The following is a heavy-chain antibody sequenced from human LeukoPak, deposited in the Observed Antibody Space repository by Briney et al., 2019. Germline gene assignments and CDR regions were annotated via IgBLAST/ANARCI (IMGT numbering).Heavy chain of an antibody. Sequence: GGSLRLSCAASGFTVSSNYMSWVRQAPGKGLEWVSLIYTGGSSYHADSVKGRFTISRDTSINTLYLQMNSLRVEDAAVYYCARVTLGFDSRTYYPTTFVYWGQGTQVTVSS. V-gene: IGHV3-53*01. CDR3: ARVTLGFDSRTYYPTTFVY. J-gene: IGHJ4*02. CDR2: IYTGGSS. CDR1: GFTVSSNY. D-gene: IGHD3-22*01.